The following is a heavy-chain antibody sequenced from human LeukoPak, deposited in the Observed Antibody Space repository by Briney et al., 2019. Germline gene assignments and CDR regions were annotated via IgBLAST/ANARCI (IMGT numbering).Heavy chain of an antibody. V-gene: IGHV4-61*02. J-gene: IGHJ4*02. CDR2: IYTSGST. D-gene: IGHD3-10*01. Sequence: SQTLSLTCTVSGGSINSGTYYWTWIRQPAGRGLEWIGRIYTSGSTNYNPSLKSRVTISVYTSTNQFSLKLRSVTAADTAVYYCTREGDQHLHGRYYYFDYWGQGTLVTVSS. CDR3: TREGDQHLHGRYYYFDY. CDR1: GGSINSGTYY.